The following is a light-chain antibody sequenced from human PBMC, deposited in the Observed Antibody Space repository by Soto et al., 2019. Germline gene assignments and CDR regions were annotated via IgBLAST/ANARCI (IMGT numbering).Light chain of an antibody. V-gene: IGKV3-20*01. CDR1: QSVSSNY. J-gene: IGKJ4*01. CDR3: QQYGSSPLT. Sequence: EIVLTQSPGALSVSPGERATLSCRASQSVSSNYLAWYQQKPGQAPKVLIYRASSRATGIPDRFSGSGSGTDFTLTISRLEPEDFAVYYCQQYGSSPLTFGGGTKVDI. CDR2: RAS.